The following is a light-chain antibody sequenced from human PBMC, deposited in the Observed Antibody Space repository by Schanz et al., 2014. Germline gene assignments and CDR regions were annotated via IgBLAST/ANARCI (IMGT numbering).Light chain of an antibody. V-gene: IGKV3-20*01. CDR2: GAS. CDR3: QQSHSIPFT. J-gene: IGKJ3*01. CDR1: EPTATNF. Sequence: ESVLTQSPDTLSVSPGERATLSCRASEPTATNFFAWYQKKPGQAPRLLIYGASSRATGIPDRFSGSGSGTDFTLTISSLQPEDFATYFCQQSHSIPFTFGPGTKVNLK.